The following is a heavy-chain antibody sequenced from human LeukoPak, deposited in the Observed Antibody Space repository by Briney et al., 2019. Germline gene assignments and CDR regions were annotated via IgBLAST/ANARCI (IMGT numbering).Heavy chain of an antibody. Sequence: PSETLSLTCTVSGGSVSSYYWSWIRQPPGKGLEWIGYIHYSGSTNYNPSLKSRVTISVDTSKNQFSLKLSSVTAADTAVYYCAGGYNYSYYYMDVWGKGTTVTVSS. CDR2: IHYSGST. J-gene: IGHJ6*03. CDR1: GGSVSSYY. D-gene: IGHD5-18*01. V-gene: IGHV4-59*02. CDR3: AGGYNYSYYYMDV.